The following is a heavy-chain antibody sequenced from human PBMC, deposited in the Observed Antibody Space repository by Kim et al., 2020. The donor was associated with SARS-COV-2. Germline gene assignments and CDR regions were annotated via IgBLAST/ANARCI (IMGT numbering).Heavy chain of an antibody. J-gene: IGHJ4*02. Sequence: SVKGRFNVYRDNAKNTIYLQLNSLRGEDTAVYYCAKGREDDPVDCMTDSWGKGTLVTVSS. CDR3: AKGREDDPVDCMTDS. V-gene: IGHV3-30*02. D-gene: IGHD2-8*01.